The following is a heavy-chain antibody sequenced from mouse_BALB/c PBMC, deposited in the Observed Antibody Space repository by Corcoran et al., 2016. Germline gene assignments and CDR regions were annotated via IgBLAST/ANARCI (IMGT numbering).Heavy chain of an antibody. CDR1: GYSFTSYY. Sequence: QVQLQQSGPELVKPGASVKISCKASGYSFTSYYIHWVKQRPGRGLEWIGWIFPGSGNTKYNEKFKGKATLTADTSSTTAYMQLSSLTSEDSAVYFCARGSITTVVAMDYWGQGTSVTVSS. D-gene: IGHD1-1*01. CDR2: IFPGSGNT. J-gene: IGHJ4*01. V-gene: IGHV1-66*01. CDR3: ARGSITTVVAMDY.